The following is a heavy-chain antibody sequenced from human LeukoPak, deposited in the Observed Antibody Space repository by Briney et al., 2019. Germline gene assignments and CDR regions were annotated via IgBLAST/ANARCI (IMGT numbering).Heavy chain of an antibody. CDR1: GGSISSSY. V-gene: IGHV4-59*08. J-gene: IGHJ4*02. CDR2: IYYSGST. Sequence: SETLSLTCTVSGGSISSSYWSWIRQPPGKGLDWIGYIYYSGSTNYNPSLKSRVTISVDTSKSQFSLKLSSVTAADTAVYYCASWSSGNPLYYFDYWGQGTLVTVSS. CDR3: ASWSSGNPLYYFDY. D-gene: IGHD6-19*01.